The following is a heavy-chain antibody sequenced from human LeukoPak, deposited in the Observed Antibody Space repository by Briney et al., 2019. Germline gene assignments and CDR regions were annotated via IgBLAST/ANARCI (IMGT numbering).Heavy chain of an antibody. J-gene: IGHJ6*03. D-gene: IGHD2-2*01. Sequence: ASVKVSCKASGYTSTSYGISWVRQAPGQGLEWMGWISAYNGNTNYAQKLQGRVTMTTDTSTSTAYMELRSLRSDDKAVYYCAREHRYCSSTSCPRYAYYYYYMDVWGKGTTVTLPS. CDR1: GYTSTSYG. CDR2: ISAYNGNT. CDR3: AREHRYCSSTSCPRYAYYYYYMDV. V-gene: IGHV1-18*01.